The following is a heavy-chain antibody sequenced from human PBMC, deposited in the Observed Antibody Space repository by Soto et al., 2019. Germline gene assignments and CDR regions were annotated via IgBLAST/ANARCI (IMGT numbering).Heavy chain of an antibody. CDR3: ASSLGPDAFDI. V-gene: IGHV3-53*01. CDR1: GFTVSSNY. CDR2: IYSGGST. Sequence: GGSLRLSCAASGFTVSSNYMSWVRQAPGKGLEWVSVIYSGGSTYYADSVKGRFTISRDNSKNTLYLQMNSLRAEDTAVYYCASSLGPDAFDIWGQGTMVTVSS. D-gene: IGHD3-16*01. J-gene: IGHJ3*02.